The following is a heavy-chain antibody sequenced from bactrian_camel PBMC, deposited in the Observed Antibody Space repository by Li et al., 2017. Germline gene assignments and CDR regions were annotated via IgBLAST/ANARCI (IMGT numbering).Heavy chain of an antibody. CDR2: LSSGGITT. CDR1: GFTFKTYA. D-gene: IGHD2*01. Sequence: HVQLVESGGDLAQPGGSLTLSCAASGFTFKTYAMTWVRQAPGKGLEWVSSLSSGGITTYYADSVKGQFTISRDNAKNTVYLQMNSLKPEDTAVYYCATGYGIDCSGGYCYTPFGYWGQGTQVTVS. V-gene: IGHV3-2*01. CDR3: ATGYGIDCSGGYCYTPFGY. J-gene: IGHJ6*01.